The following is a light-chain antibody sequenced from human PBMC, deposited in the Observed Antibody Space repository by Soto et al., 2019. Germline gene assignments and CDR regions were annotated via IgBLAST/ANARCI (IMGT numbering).Light chain of an antibody. J-gene: IGLJ1*01. CDR1: SSDVGGYNY. Sequence: QSARTHPASVSWSPGHSITISCTGTSSDVGGYNYVSWYQQHSGKAPKLMIYEVSNRPSGVSNRFSGSKSGNTASLTISGLQAEEEADYYCSSYTSNSTRVFGTGTKVTVL. CDR3: SSYTSNSTRV. V-gene: IGLV2-14*01. CDR2: EVS.